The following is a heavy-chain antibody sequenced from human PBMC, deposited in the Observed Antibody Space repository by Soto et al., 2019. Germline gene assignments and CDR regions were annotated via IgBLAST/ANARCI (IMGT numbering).Heavy chain of an antibody. D-gene: IGHD3-22*01. J-gene: IGHJ1*01. CDR1: GYTFTSYG. Sequence: ASVTVSCKASGYTFTSYGISWVRQAPGQGLEWMGWINPNSGGTNYAQKFQGWVTMTRDTSISTAYMELSRLRSDDTAVYYCARGPTRYYYDSSGPFVEYFQHWGQGTLVTVSS. CDR2: INPNSGGT. CDR3: ARGPTRYYYDSSGPFVEYFQH. V-gene: IGHV1-2*04.